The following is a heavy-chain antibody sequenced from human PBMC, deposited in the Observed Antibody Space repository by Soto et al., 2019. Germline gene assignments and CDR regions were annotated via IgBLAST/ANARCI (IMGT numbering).Heavy chain of an antibody. CDR3: ARDDDYGDNDAFDI. V-gene: IGHV1-69*04. CDR1: SYTFTSYG. CDR2: IIPILGIA. Sequence: SVKVSCKASSYTFTSYGISWVRQAPGQGLEWMGRIIPILGIANYAQKFQGRVTITADKSTSTAYMELSSLRSEDTAVYYCARDDDYGDNDAFDIWGQGTMVTVSS. D-gene: IGHD4-17*01. J-gene: IGHJ3*02.